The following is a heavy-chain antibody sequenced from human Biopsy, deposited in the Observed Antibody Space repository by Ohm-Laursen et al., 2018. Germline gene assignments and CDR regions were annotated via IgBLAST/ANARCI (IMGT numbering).Heavy chain of an antibody. CDR3: ATKLTGYFHH. J-gene: IGHJ1*01. CDR2: NIPILGTG. CDR1: GYSFTSYY. Sequence: SVKVSCKTSGYSFTSYYMHWVRQAPGQGLEWLGGNIPILGTGNYAQKFQDRVTVAADTSTSTATMELRSLRSDDTAVYYCATKLTGYFHHWGQRTLVIVSS. D-gene: IGHD3-9*01. V-gene: IGHV1-69*06.